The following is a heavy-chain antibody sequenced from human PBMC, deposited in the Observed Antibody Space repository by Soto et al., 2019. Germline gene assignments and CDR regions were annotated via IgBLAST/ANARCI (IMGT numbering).Heavy chain of an antibody. V-gene: IGHV1-2*02. Sequence: ASVKVSCKASEYTFTNYYMNWLRQAPGKGLEWMGWMNPRSGGSKYAQAFQDRVTMTRDASISTAYMEMTSLIHGDTAVYFCARSDDSTSYPLDLWGPGTLVTVSS. CDR2: MNPRSGGS. CDR1: EYTFTNYY. CDR3: ARSDDSTSYPLDL. D-gene: IGHD4-4*01. J-gene: IGHJ5*02.